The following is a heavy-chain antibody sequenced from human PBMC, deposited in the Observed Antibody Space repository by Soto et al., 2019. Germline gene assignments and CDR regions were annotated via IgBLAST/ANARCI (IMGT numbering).Heavy chain of an antibody. CDR1: GGTFTSTA. V-gene: IGHV1-69*01. Sequence: QVLLVQSSAEVKKPGSSVKVSCKASGGTFTSTAFSWVRQAPGQGLEWMGGIIPVLGTPNYAQTFQARLTVTADASTTTVHMELSSRRSDDTAVYYCADSACLDHLLNYYGLNVWGQGTTVTVSS. CDR3: ADSACLDHLLNYYGLNV. CDR2: IIPVLGTP. D-gene: IGHD1-1*01. J-gene: IGHJ6*02.